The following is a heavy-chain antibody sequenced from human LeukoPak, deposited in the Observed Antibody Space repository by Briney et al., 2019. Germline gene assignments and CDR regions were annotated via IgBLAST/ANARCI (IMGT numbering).Heavy chain of an antibody. D-gene: IGHD6-19*01. Sequence: SETLSLTCAVYGGSFSGYYWSWIRQPPGKGLEWIGEINHSGSTNYNPSLKSRVTISVDTSKNQFSLKLSPVTAADTAVYYCARGRSLGIAVAGTPKYYFDYWGQGTLVTVSS. CDR2: INHSGST. J-gene: IGHJ4*02. V-gene: IGHV4-34*01. CDR3: ARGRSLGIAVAGTPKYYFDY. CDR1: GGSFSGYY.